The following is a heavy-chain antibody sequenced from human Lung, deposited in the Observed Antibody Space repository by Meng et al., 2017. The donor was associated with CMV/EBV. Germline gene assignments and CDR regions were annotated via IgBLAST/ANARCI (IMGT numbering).Heavy chain of an antibody. Sequence: EVQLVESXXGLVQXGGSLKLSLAASGFTFXGSARHWVRQASGKGLEWVGRIRSKANSYATAYAASVKGRFTISRDDSKNTAYLQMNSLKTEDTAVYYCTSNDAPDIVVVPAAMGGPWGQGTLVTVSS. CDR2: IRSKANSYAT. J-gene: IGHJ5*02. CDR1: GFTFXGSA. V-gene: IGHV3-73*02. D-gene: IGHD2-2*01. CDR3: TSNDAPDIVVVPAAMGGP.